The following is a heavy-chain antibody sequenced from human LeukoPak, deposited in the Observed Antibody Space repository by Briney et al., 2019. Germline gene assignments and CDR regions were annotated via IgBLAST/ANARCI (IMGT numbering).Heavy chain of an antibody. CDR3: ARHCSSTSCPEDYYYYYGMDV. Sequence: GASVKVSCKASGYTFTSYDINWVRQATGQGLEWMGWMNPNSGNTGYAQKFQGRVTMTRNTSISTAYMELSSLRSEDMAVYYCARHCSSTSCPEDYYYYYGMDVWGQGTTVTVSS. V-gene: IGHV1-8*01. CDR1: GYTFTSYD. J-gene: IGHJ6*02. CDR2: MNPNSGNT. D-gene: IGHD2-2*01.